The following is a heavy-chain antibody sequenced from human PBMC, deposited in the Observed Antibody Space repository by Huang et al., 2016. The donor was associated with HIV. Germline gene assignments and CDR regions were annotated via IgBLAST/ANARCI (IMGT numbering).Heavy chain of an antibody. CDR2: IPPIFDKT. D-gene: IGHD1-26*01. CDR3: ATGPRGSGSFN. V-gene: IGHV1-69*01. CDR1: GGTFSSYV. J-gene: IGHJ4*02. Sequence: QVQLVQSGAEVKKPGSSVKVSCKASGGTFSSYVISWVRQAPGQGLEWMGGIPPIFDKTNYAQKFQGRVTIIADESTRTAYIEMSSLRPEDTATYYCATGPRGSGSFNWGQGTLVIVSS.